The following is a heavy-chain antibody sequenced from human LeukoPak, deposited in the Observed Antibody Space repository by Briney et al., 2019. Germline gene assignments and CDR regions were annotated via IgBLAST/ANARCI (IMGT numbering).Heavy chain of an antibody. CDR3: ARVGYSSSWYPDY. CDR2: IYHSGST. D-gene: IGHD6-13*01. Sequence: SETLSLICAVSGYSISSGYYWGWIRQPPGKGLEWIGSIYHSGSTYYNPSLKSRVTISVDTSKNQFSLKLSSVTAADTAVYYCARVGYSSSWYPDYWGQGTLVTVSS. J-gene: IGHJ4*02. CDR1: GYSISSGYY. V-gene: IGHV4-38-2*01.